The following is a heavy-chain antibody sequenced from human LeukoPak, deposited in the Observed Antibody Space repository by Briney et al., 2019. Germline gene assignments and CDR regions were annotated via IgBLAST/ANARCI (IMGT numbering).Heavy chain of an antibody. CDR1: GYTFTGYY. V-gene: IGHV1-2*02. CDR2: INPNSGGT. Sequence: ASVTVSCKASGYTFTGYYMHWVRQAPGQGLEWMGWINPNSGGTNYAQKFRGRVTMTRDTSISTAYMELSRLKSDDTAVYYCAREAYQLLNAVDYWGQGTLVTVSS. CDR3: AREAYQLLNAVDY. D-gene: IGHD2-2*01. J-gene: IGHJ4*02.